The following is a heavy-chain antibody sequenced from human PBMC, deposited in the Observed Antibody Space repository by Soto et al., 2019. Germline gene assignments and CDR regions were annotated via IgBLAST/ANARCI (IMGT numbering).Heavy chain of an antibody. CDR3: ARGSSYFEGSYYYMDV. CDR1: GDSISSSNW. D-gene: IGHD3-22*01. J-gene: IGHJ6*03. CDR2: IYQSGST. Sequence: QVQPQESGPGLVKPSGTLPLTCAVSGDSISSSNWWSWVRQTPGKGLEWIGEIYQSGSTNYNPSLKSRVTISIDKSKNQFSLKLSSVTAADTAVYYCARGSSYFEGSYYYMDVWGKGTTVTVSS. V-gene: IGHV4-4*02.